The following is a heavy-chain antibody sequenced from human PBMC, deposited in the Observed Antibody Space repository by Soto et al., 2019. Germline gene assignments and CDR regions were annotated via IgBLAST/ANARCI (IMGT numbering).Heavy chain of an antibody. V-gene: IGHV4-31*03. J-gene: IGHJ4*02. CDR2: TYHTGST. D-gene: IGHD2-2*01. CDR3: ARIGNPDASLYFDF. CDR1: GGSISVGVYY. Sequence: SETLSLTCTVSGGSISVGVYYWNWIRQLPGKGPEWIGYTYHTGSTYYNPSLESRVTISVDPSKNQFSLRLSSVTAADTAVYYCARIGNPDASLYFDFWGQGTLVTVSS.